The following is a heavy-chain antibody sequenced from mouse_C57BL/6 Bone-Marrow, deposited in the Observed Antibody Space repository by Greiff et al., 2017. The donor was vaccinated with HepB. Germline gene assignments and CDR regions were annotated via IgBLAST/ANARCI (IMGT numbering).Heavy chain of an antibody. V-gene: IGHV6-3*01. Sequence: EVKLMESGGGLVQPGGSMKLSCVASGFTFSNYWMNWVRQSPEKGLEWVAQIRLKSDNYATHYAESVKGRFTISRDDSKSSVYLQMNNLRAEDTGIYYCTGRVYYSNYPYYAMDYWGQGTSVTVSS. CDR1: GFTFSNYW. CDR2: IRLKSDNYAT. J-gene: IGHJ4*01. CDR3: TGRVYYSNYPYYAMDY. D-gene: IGHD2-5*01.